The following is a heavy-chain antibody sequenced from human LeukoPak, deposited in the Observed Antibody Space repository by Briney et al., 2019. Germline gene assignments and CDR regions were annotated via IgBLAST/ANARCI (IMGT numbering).Heavy chain of an antibody. CDR2: ISSSSSYI. Sequence: GGSLRLSCAASGFTFSSYSMNWVRQAPGKGLEWVSSISSSSSYIYYADSVKGRFTISRDNAKNSLYLQMNSLRAEDTAVYYCASEFQAKWELRVDYWGQGTLATVSS. CDR3: ASEFQAKWELRVDY. J-gene: IGHJ4*02. D-gene: IGHD1-26*01. V-gene: IGHV3-21*01. CDR1: GFTFSSYS.